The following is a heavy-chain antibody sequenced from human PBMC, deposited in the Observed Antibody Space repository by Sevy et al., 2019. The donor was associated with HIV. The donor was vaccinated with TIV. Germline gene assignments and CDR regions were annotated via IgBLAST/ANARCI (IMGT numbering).Heavy chain of an antibody. J-gene: IGHJ5*02. Sequence: GGSLRLSCAASGFTFSSYEMNWVRQAPGKGLEWVSYISSSGSTIYYADSVKGRFTISRDNAKNSLYLQMNSLRAEDTAVYYCAREVYYYGSGSYAGTPYGLVFDPWGQGTLVTVSS. CDR2: ISSSGSTI. CDR1: GFTFSSYE. CDR3: AREVYYYGSGSYAGTPYGLVFDP. D-gene: IGHD3-10*01. V-gene: IGHV3-48*03.